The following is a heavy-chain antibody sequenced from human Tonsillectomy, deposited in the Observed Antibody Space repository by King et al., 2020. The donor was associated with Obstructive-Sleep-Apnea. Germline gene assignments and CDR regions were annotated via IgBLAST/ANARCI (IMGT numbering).Heavy chain of an antibody. J-gene: IGHJ4*02. V-gene: IGHV3-23*04. CDR2: ISGSGGST. D-gene: IGHD4-17*01. CDR3: SKHGRGSGMTTVWPSDY. CDR1: GFTFSSYA. Sequence: VQLVESGGGLVQPGGSLRLSCAASGFTFSSYAMSWVRQAPGKGLEWVSAISGSGGSTYYADSVKGRFTISRDNSKNTLYVQMNSLRAEDTAVYYCSKHGRGSGMTTVWPSDYWGQGTLVTVSS.